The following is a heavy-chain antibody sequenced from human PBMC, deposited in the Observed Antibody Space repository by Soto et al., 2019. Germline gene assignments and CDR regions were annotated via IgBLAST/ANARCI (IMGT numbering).Heavy chain of an antibody. CDR3: AKDQSLGYGSYYYYGMDV. Sequence: GGSLRLSCAASGFTFDDYAMHWVRQAPGKGLEWISGISWNSGSIGYADSVKGRFTISRDNAKNSLYLQMNSLRAEDTALYYCAKDQSLGYGSYYYYGMDVWGQGTTVTVYS. J-gene: IGHJ6*02. CDR2: ISWNSGSI. CDR1: GFTFDDYA. D-gene: IGHD4-17*01. V-gene: IGHV3-9*01.